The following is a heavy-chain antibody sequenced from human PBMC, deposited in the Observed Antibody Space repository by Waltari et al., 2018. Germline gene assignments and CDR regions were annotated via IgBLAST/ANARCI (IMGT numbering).Heavy chain of an antibody. V-gene: IGHV4-59*01. J-gene: IGHJ5*02. CDR3: ARWMGNWFDP. CDR2: IYYSGST. CDR1: GGSISSYY. D-gene: IGHD2-2*03. Sequence: QVQLQESGPGLVKPSETLSLTCPVSGGSISSYYWRWIRQPPGKGLEWIWYIYYSGSTNYNPSLKSRVTISVDTSKNQFSLKLSSVTAADTAVYYCARWMGNWFDPWGQGTLVTVSS.